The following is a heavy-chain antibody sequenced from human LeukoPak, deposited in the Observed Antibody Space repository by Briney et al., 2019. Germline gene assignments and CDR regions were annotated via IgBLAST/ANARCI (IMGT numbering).Heavy chain of an antibody. Sequence: PGGSLRLSCAASGFTVSSNYMSWVRQAPGKGLEWVSVIYKGGSGSSIYYADSVKGRFTISRDNSKNTLYLQMNSLRAEDTALYYCARGGYDMDVWGQGTTVTVSS. CDR1: GFTVSSNY. CDR2: IYKGGSGSSI. D-gene: IGHD2-2*01. V-gene: IGHV3-66*01. CDR3: ARGGYDMDV. J-gene: IGHJ6*02.